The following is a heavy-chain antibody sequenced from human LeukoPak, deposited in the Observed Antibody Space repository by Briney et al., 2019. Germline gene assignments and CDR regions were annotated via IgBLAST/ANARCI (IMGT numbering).Heavy chain of an antibody. V-gene: IGHV1-69*13. J-gene: IGHJ4*02. D-gene: IGHD7-27*01. CDR1: GSTFSIYA. CDR2: IIPIFGTA. CDR3: ARDLLNWGFYFDY. Sequence: ASVTLSFNGSGSTFSIYAISWVRQAPGQGLEWVGGIIPIFGTANYAQKFQGRVTITAEESTSTAYMELSSLRSEDTAVYYCARDLLNWGFYFDYWGQGTLVTVSS.